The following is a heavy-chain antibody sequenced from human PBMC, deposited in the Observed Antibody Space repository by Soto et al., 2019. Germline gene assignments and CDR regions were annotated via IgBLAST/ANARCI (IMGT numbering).Heavy chain of an antibody. CDR2: ISAYNGNT. CDR1: GYTFTSYG. V-gene: IGHV1-18*01. J-gene: IGHJ4*02. CDR3: AMSDSSGYYYGTIDY. Sequence: ASVKVSCKASGYTFTSYGISWVRQAPGQGLEWMGWISAYNGNTNYAQKLQGRVTMTTDTSTSTAYMELRSLRSDDTAVYYCAMSDSSGYYYGTIDYWGQGTLVTVSS. D-gene: IGHD3-22*01.